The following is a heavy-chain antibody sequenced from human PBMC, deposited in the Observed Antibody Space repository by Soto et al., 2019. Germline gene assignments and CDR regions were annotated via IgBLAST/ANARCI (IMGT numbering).Heavy chain of an antibody. V-gene: IGHV4-4*08. CDR2: ISSSGYT. CDR1: GGSISTNY. J-gene: IGHJ5*02. D-gene: IGHD4-17*01. CDR3: ASLHGARFDP. Sequence: QVQLQESGPGLVKPSETLSLTCTVSGGSISTNYWSWIRQPPGKGLEWIGYISSSGYTNYTASLKRRITISIDTSKNQFSLKLPSVTAADTAVYYCASLHGARFDPWGQGTLVTVSS.